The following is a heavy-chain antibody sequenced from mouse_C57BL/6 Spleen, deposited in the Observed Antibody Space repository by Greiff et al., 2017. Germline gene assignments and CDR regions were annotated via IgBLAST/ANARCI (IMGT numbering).Heavy chain of an antibody. J-gene: IGHJ1*03. D-gene: IGHD1-1*01. Sequence: QVPLQQPGAALVKPGASVTMSCKASGYTFPSYWITWVKQRPGQGLEWIGDIYPGSGCTNYNEKFKSKATLTVDTSSSTAYRQLSSLTSEDSAVYYCARGTVVADWYCDVWGTGTTVTGSS. CDR1: GYTFPSYW. CDR2: IYPGSGCT. CDR3: ARGTVVADWYCDV. V-gene: IGHV1-55*01.